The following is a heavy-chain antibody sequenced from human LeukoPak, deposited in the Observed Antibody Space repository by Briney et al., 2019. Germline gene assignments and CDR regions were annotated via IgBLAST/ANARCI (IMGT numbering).Heavy chain of an antibody. V-gene: IGHV4-34*01. CDR1: CGPFSGYY. CDR2: INHSGST. CDR3: AREGRWLDYYGSGTPIHDYGMDV. J-gene: IGHJ6*04. Sequence: WETLSLPCDVYCGPFSGYYWSRVPQAAGKGLEPIGDINHSGSTNYNPSVKSRVTISVDTSKNQSSLKLSSVTAADTAVYYRAREGRWLDYYGSGTPIHDYGMDVWGKGTTVTVSS. D-gene: IGHD3-10*01.